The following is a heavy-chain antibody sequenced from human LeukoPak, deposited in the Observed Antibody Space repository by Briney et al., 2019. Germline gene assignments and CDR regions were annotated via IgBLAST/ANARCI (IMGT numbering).Heavy chain of an antibody. CDR3: ARGTTGTTY. J-gene: IGHJ4*02. Sequence: GGSLRLSCAASGFTFSSYSMNLVRQAPGKGLEWVSYISSSSSTIYYADSVKGRFTISRDNAKNSLYLQMNSLRAEDTAVYYCARGTTGTTYWGQGTLVTVSS. CDR2: ISSSSSTI. D-gene: IGHD1-1*01. V-gene: IGHV3-48*01. CDR1: GFTFSSYS.